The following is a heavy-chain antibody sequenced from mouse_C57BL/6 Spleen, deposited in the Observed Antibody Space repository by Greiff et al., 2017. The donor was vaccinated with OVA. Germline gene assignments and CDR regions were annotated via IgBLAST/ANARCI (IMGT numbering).Heavy chain of an antibody. CDR1: GFSLTSYG. Sequence: QVQLKESGPGLVAPSQSLSITCTVSGFSLTSYGVHWVRQPPGKGLEWLVVIWSDGSTTYNSALKSRLSISKDNSKSQVFLKMNSLQTDDTAMYYCARHESNYQGAMDYWGQGTSVTVSS. CDR2: IWSDGST. V-gene: IGHV2-6-1*01. D-gene: IGHD2-5*01. CDR3: ARHESNYQGAMDY. J-gene: IGHJ4*01.